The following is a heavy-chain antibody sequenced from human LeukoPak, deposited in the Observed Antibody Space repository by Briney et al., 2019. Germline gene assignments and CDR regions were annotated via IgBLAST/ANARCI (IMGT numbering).Heavy chain of an antibody. CDR2: VYYSGAT. V-gene: IGHV4-59*08. CDR3: ARRVAVTGIYCFDH. CDR1: GGTISTYY. Sequence: SETLSLTCTFTGGTISTYYWSWIRQPPGKGLEWIGYVYYSGATNYNPSLKSRVTISLDTSKNQFSLRLTSVTAADTAVYYCARRVAVTGIYCFDHWGQGTPVTVSS. D-gene: IGHD6-19*01. J-gene: IGHJ4*02.